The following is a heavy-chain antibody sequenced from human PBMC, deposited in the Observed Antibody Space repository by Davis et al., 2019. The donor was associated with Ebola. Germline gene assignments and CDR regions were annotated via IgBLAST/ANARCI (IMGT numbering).Heavy chain of an antibody. Sequence: ASVKVSCKASGYTFTNYYMHWVRQAPGQGLEWMGMINPNDGRTIYAQKFQGRVTVTRDTSTTTVYMDLSSLRSEDTAVYYCARAESGYYYFDYWGQGTLVTVSS. D-gene: IGHD3-3*01. J-gene: IGHJ4*02. CDR1: GYTFTNYY. CDR2: INPNDGRT. V-gene: IGHV1-46*03. CDR3: ARAESGYYYFDY.